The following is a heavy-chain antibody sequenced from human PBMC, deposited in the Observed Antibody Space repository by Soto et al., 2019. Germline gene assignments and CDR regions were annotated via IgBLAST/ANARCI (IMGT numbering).Heavy chain of an antibody. J-gene: IGHJ5*02. D-gene: IGHD1-1*01. V-gene: IGHV3-21*01. CDR1: GFTFSSYS. CDR2: ISSSSSYI. Sequence: LRLSCAASGFTFSSYSMNWVRQAPGKGLEWVSSISSSSSYIYYADSVKGRFTISRDNAKNSLYLQMNSLRAEDTAVYYCARSGTHVAFGPWGQGTLVTVSS. CDR3: ARSGTHVAFGP.